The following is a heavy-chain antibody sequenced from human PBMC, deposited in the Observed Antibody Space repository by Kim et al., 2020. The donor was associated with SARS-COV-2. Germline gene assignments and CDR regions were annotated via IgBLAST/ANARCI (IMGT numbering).Heavy chain of an antibody. D-gene: IGHD3-10*01. V-gene: IGHV3-11*06. J-gene: IGHJ6*02. Sequence: VKGRFTISRDNAKNSLYLQWNSLRAEDTAVYYCARDRSTSYGAYYYGMDVWGQGTTVTVSS. CDR3: ARDRSTSYGAYYYGMDV.